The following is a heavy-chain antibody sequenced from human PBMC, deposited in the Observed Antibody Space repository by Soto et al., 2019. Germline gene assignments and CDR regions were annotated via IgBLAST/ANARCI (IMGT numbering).Heavy chain of an antibody. Sequence: SETLSLTCTVCGGSVSGYYWSWIQQSPGKXLEWIGYVHHSGGTNYNPSIQSRVTMSIDTSKNRFSLRLDSVTATDTAVYYCARAPAEYYDERGKGTRCFDYWGQGTRVTVSS. J-gene: IGHJ4*02. CDR2: VHHSGGT. V-gene: IGHV4-59*02. CDR3: ARAPAEYYDERGKGTRCFDY. CDR1: GGSVSGYY. D-gene: IGHD3-22*01.